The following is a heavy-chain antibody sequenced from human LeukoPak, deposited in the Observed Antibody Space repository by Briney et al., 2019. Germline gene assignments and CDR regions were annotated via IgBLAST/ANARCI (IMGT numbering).Heavy chain of an antibody. D-gene: IGHD6-19*01. J-gene: IGHJ4*02. CDR3: ARDLEGVPVGGKAAY. Sequence: PGGSLRLSCAASGFTFSSYAMNWVRQAPGKGLEWVSSISSSSLYIYYADSLKGRFTISRDNAKNSLYLQMNSLTTEDTAVYYCARDLEGVPVGGKAAYWGQGTLVTVSS. CDR1: GFTFSSYA. CDR2: ISSSSLYI. V-gene: IGHV3-21*01.